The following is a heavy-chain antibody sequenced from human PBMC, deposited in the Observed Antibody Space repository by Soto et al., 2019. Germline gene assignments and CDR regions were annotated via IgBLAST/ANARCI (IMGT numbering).Heavy chain of an antibody. V-gene: IGHV3-15*07. J-gene: IGHJ6*02. CDR2: IKSKTDGGTT. Sequence: GSLRLSCAASGFTFSNAWMNWVRQAPGKGLEWVGRIKSKTDGGTTDYAAPVKGRFTISRDDSKNTLYLQMNSLKTEDTAVYYCTRSDRRYFDWLLGYYYYGMDFWGQGTTVTVSS. D-gene: IGHD3-9*01. CDR3: TRSDRRYFDWLLGYYYYGMDF. CDR1: GFTFSNAW.